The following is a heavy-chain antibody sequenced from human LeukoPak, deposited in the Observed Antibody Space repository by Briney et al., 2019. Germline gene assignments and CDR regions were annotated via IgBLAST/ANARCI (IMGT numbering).Heavy chain of an antibody. D-gene: IGHD2/OR15-2a*01. CDR2: IHPNDGST. J-gene: IGHJ4*02. Sequence: GASVKVSCTASGYTFTNYSLHWVRQAPGQGLEWMGLIHPNDGSTKYAQKFQGRFTMTRDTSTSTVYMELSSLRSEDTAVYYCAVYTLGRAGPHDFWGQGTLVTVSS. V-gene: IGHV1-46*01. CDR3: AVYTLGRAGPHDF. CDR1: GYTFTNYS.